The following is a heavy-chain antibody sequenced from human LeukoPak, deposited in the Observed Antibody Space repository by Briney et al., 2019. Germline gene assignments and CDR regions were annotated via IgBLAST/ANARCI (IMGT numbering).Heavy chain of an antibody. D-gene: IGHD3-16*02. Sequence: PSETLSLTCSVSGDSIGSYYWTWIRQSPGKGLEWIGDIYYSGSTNYSPSLKSRVTISVDTSNNQFSLQLRSVTAADTAIYYCARGRARDGSYPWLDSWGQGTLVTVSS. CDR2: IYYSGST. V-gene: IGHV4-59*01. CDR1: GDSIGSYY. CDR3: ARGRARDGSYPWLDS. J-gene: IGHJ5*01.